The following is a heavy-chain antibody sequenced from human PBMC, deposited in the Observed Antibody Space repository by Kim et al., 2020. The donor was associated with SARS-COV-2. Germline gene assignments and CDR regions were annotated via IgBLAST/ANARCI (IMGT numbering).Heavy chain of an antibody. J-gene: IGHJ4*02. CDR2: ISSSGSTI. Sequence: GGSLRLSCAASGFTFSDYYMSWIRQAPGKGLEWVSYISSSGSTIYYADSVKGRFTISRDNAKNSLYLQMNSLRAEDTAVYYCARDERDYYDSSGHDYWGQGTLVTVSS. V-gene: IGHV3-11*01. CDR1: GFTFSDYY. D-gene: IGHD3-22*01. CDR3: ARDERDYYDSSGHDY.